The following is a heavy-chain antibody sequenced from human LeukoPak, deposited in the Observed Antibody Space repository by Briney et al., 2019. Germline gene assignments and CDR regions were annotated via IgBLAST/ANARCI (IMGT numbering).Heavy chain of an antibody. CDR1: GFTFSNYA. J-gene: IGHJ4*02. CDR2: ITGSGGNT. V-gene: IGHV3-23*01. Sequence: GASLRLSCAASGFTFSNYAMSWVRQAPGKGLEWVSAITGSGGNTYYADSVKGRFTMSRDNSKNTVFLQMNSLRAEDTAVYCCAKWGDYDVLTGYYVSDYWGQGTLVTVSS. D-gene: IGHD3-9*01. CDR3: AKWGDYDVLTGYYVSDY.